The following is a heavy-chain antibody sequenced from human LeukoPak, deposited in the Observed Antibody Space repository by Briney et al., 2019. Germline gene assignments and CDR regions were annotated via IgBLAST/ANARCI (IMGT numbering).Heavy chain of an antibody. CDR3: ARVGYSSSSGARL. J-gene: IGHJ4*02. CDR2: INPNSGST. Sequence: GASVKVSCKASGYTFTGYYMHWVRQAPGQGLEWMGWINPNSGSTNYAQKFQGRVTMTRDTSISTVYMELSRLRSDDTAVYYCARVGYSSSSGARLWGQGTLVTVSS. V-gene: IGHV1-2*02. D-gene: IGHD6-6*01. CDR1: GYTFTGYY.